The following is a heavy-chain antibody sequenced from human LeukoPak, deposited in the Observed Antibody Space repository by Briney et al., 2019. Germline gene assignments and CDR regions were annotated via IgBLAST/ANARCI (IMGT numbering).Heavy chain of an antibody. V-gene: IGHV1-69*13. CDR2: IIPIFGTA. Sequence: GASVKVSCKASGGTFSSYAISWVRQAPGQGLEWMGGIIPIFGTANYAQKFQGRVTITADESTSTAYMELSSLRSEDTAVYYCARGLEWTEYYYYYGMDVWGQGTTVTVSS. J-gene: IGHJ6*02. D-gene: IGHD3-3*01. CDR1: GGTFSSYA. CDR3: ARGLEWTEYYYYYGMDV.